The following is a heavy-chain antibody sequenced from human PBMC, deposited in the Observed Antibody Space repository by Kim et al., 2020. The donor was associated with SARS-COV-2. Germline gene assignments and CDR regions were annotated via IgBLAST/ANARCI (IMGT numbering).Heavy chain of an antibody. V-gene: IGHV4-39*07. CDR1: GGSISSSSYY. J-gene: IGHJ4*02. Sequence: SETLSLTCTVSGGSISSSSYYWGWIRQPPGKGLEWIGSIYYSGSTYYNPSLKSRVTISVDTSKNQFSLKLSSVTAADTAVYYCARDLADITMVRGVMLDYWGQGTLVNVSS. D-gene: IGHD3-10*01. CDR2: IYYSGST. CDR3: ARDLADITMVRGVMLDY.